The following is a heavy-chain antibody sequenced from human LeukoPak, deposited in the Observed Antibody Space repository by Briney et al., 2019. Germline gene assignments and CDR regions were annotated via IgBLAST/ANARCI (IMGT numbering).Heavy chain of an antibody. CDR2: IFHTGST. Sequence: SETLSLTCAVTGDSISSGGHYWNWIRQRPGTGLEWIGYIFHTGSTYYNPSLKSRVTISVDTSKSQFSLKLSSVTAADTAVYYCAGSPGIWNEYGRLVYWGQGALVTVSS. J-gene: IGHJ4*02. CDR3: AGSPGIWNEYGRLVY. CDR1: GDSISSGGHY. D-gene: IGHD1-1*01. V-gene: IGHV4-31*11.